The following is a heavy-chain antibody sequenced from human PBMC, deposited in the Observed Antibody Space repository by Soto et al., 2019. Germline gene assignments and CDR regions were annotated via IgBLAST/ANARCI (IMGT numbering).Heavy chain of an antibody. V-gene: IGHV1-69*06. CDR2: ITPIFGTA. J-gene: IGHJ6*02. CDR3: ASEKRIFGVVIAWYYYGMDV. D-gene: IGHD3-3*01. CDR1: GGTFSSYS. Sequence: SVKVSCKASGGTFSSYSISWVLQAPGQGLEWMGGITPIFGTANYAQKFQGRVTITADKSTSTAYMELSSLRSEDTAVYYCASEKRIFGVVIAWYYYGMDVWGQGTTVTVSS.